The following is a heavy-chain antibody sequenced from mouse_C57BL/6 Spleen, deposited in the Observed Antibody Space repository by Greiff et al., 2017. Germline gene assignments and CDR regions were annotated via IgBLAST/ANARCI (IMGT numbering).Heavy chain of an antibody. Sequence: QVQLQQPGAELVRPGSSVKLSCKASGYTFTSYWMDWVKQRPGQGLEWIGNIYPSDSETHYNQKFKDKATLTVDKSSSTAYMQLSSLTSEDSAVYYCARVYGNYDFDYWGQGTTLTVSS. CDR3: ARVYGNYDFDY. CDR1: GYTFTSYW. J-gene: IGHJ2*01. V-gene: IGHV1-61*01. D-gene: IGHD2-1*01. CDR2: IYPSDSET.